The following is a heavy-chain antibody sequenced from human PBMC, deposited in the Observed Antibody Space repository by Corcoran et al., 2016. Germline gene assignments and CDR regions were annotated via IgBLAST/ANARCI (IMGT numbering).Heavy chain of an antibody. Sequence: QMQLQESSPGLVKPSETLSLTCTVSGGSISSSSYYWGWIRQPPGKGLEWIGSIYYSGSTYYNPSLKSRVTISVDTSKNQFSLKLSSVTAAETAVYDCARDEDRVGFDPWGQGTLVTVSS. CDR2: IYYSGST. J-gene: IGHJ5*02. CDR3: ARDEDRVGFDP. V-gene: IGHV4-39*07. CDR1: GGSISSSSYY.